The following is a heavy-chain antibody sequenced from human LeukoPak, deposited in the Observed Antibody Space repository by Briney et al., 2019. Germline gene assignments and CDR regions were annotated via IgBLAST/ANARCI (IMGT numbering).Heavy chain of an antibody. V-gene: IGHV4-39*01. Sequence: SETLSLTCTVSGGSISSSSYYWGWIRQTPGKGLEWIGSIYYSGSTYYNPSLEGRVTISADTSRNKFSLNLRSVTAADTDVYYCASYNSGGYDVSDYWGQGTLVTVSS. D-gene: IGHD6-19*01. CDR1: GGSISSSSYY. CDR3: ASYNSGGYDVSDY. J-gene: IGHJ4*02. CDR2: IYYSGST.